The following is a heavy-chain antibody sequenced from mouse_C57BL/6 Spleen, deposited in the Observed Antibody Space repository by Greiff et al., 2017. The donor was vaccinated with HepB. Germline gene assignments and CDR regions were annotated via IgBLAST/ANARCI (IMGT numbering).Heavy chain of an antibody. CDR3: TRKAAQATWYFDY. CDR2: IDPETGGT. D-gene: IGHD3-2*02. J-gene: IGHJ2*01. CDR1: GYTFTDYE. Sequence: VQLQQSGAELVRPGASVTLSCKASGYTFTDYEMHWVKQTPVHGLEWIGAIDPETGGTAYNQKFKGKAILTADKSSSTAYMELRSLTSEDSAVYYCTRKAAQATWYFDYWGQGTTLTVSS. V-gene: IGHV1-15*01.